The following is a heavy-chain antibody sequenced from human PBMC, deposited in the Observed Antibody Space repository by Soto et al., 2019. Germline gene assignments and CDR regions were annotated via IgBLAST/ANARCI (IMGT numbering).Heavy chain of an antibody. CDR2: IIPMSDTT. Sequence: SVKVSCKASGGTFSFDSITWGRQAPVQGLEWMGGIIPMSDTTKYAQKFQDRVTITADKSTTTAYMELRSLRFADTAIYYCARGGLYASGSFEPWGQGTLVTVSS. V-gene: IGHV1-69*06. CDR1: GGTFSFDS. J-gene: IGHJ5*02. D-gene: IGHD3-10*01. CDR3: ARGGLYASGSFEP.